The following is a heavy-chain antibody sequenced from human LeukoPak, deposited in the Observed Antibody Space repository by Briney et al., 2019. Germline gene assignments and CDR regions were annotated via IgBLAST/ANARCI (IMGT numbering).Heavy chain of an antibody. CDR1: GGTFRSHI. J-gene: IGHJ5*02. D-gene: IGHD1-26*01. Sequence: SVKVSCKTFGGTFRSHIFSWVRQAPGQGLEWMGKITPIIDSAKYSQKFRDRLTITGDSSTGTAFMELSSLTPEDTALYYCTRVNLRGSQYNWFDPWGQGTLVIVSS. CDR2: ITPIIDSA. CDR3: TRVNLRGSQYNWFDP. V-gene: IGHV1-69*08.